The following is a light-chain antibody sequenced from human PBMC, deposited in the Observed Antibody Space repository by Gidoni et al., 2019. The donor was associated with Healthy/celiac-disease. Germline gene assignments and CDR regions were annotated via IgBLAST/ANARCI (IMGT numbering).Light chain of an antibody. CDR1: QSVSSSY. CDR3: QQYGSSPRYR. CDR2: GAS. V-gene: IGKV3-20*01. Sequence: EIVLTQSPGTLSLSPGERATLSCRASQSVSSSYLAAPRLLIYGASSRATGIPDRFSGSGSGTDFTLTISRLEPEDFAVYYCQQYGSSPRYRFGQGTKLEIK. J-gene: IGKJ2*03.